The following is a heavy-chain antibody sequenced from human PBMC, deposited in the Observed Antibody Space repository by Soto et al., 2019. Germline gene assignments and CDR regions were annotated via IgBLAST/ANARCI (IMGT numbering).Heavy chain of an antibody. J-gene: IGHJ4*02. CDR1: GYTFTGYF. D-gene: IGHD6-13*01. Sequence: GASVKVSCKASGYTFTGYFIHWVRQAPGQGLEWMGWISAYNGNTNYAQKFQGRVTMTTDTSTSTAYMEVRSLRFDDTAVYYCAREAAAGTLDYWGQGTLVTVSS. CDR3: AREAAAGTLDY. CDR2: ISAYNGNT. V-gene: IGHV1-18*04.